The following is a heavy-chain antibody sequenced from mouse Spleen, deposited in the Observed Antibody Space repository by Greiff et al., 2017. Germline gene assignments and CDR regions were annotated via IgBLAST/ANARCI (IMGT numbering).Heavy chain of an antibody. D-gene: IGHD2-3*01. J-gene: IGHJ3*01. CDR2: IWAGGST. V-gene: IGHV2-9*02. CDR3: ARDPGYYEGFAY. CDR1: GFSLTSYG. Sequence: VQLVESGPGLVAPSQSLSITCTVSGFSLTSYGVHWVRQPPGKGLEWLGVIWAGGSTNYNSALMSRLSISKDNSKSQVFLKMNSLQTDDTAMYYCARDPGYYEGFAYWGQGTLVTVSA.